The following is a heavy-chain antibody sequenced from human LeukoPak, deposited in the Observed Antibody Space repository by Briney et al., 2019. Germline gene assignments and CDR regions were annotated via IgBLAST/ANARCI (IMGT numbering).Heavy chain of an antibody. CDR2: INPNSGGT. D-gene: IGHD3-9*01. CDR1: GYTFTSYY. J-gene: IGHJ5*02. V-gene: IGHV1-2*02. Sequence: GASVKVSCKASGYTFTSYYMHWVRQAPGQRLEWMGWINPNSGGTNYAQKFQGGVTMTRDTSISTAYMELSRLRSDDTAVYYCARDDYDILTGYYGWFDPWGQGTLVTVSS. CDR3: ARDDYDILTGYYGWFDP.